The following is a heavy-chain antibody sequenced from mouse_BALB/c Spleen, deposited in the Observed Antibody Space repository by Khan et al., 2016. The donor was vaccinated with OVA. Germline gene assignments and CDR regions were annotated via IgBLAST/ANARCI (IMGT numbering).Heavy chain of an antibody. CDR1: GYTFTTAG. J-gene: IGHJ4*01. V-gene: IGHV9-4*02. Sequence: QIQLVQSGPELKKPGETVRISCKASGYTFTTAGMQWVQKMPGKGLKWIGWINTHSGVPKYAEDFKGRFAFSLETSASTVYLQITNLKTEDTATFFCARGGAAFYRNDGDAMDYWGQGTSVTVSS. CDR2: INTHSGVP. D-gene: IGHD2-12*01. CDR3: ARGGAAFYRNDGDAMDY.